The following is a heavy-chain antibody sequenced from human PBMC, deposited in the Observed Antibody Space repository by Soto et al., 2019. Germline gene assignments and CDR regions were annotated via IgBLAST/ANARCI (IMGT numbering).Heavy chain of an antibody. CDR1: GYHFQSYW. Sequence: EVQLVQSGAEAKKPGESLKISCKGSGYHFQSYWIGWVRQTSGKGLEWMGIIYPLDSDTRYDPSFEGQVTISADKSINTAYLQCNSLVASDTAMYYCATRYCSSNDCSGHAFDIWGQGTMVTVAS. CDR3: ATRYCSSNDCSGHAFDI. J-gene: IGHJ3*02. CDR2: IYPLDSDT. D-gene: IGHD2-2*01. V-gene: IGHV5-51*03.